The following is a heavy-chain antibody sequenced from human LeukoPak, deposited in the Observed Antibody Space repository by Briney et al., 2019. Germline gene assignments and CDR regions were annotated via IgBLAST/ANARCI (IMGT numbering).Heavy chain of an antibody. V-gene: IGHV3-7*01. Sequence: GGSLRLSCAASGFTFSSYWMSWVRQAPGKGLEWVANIKQDGSEKYYVDSVKGRFTISRDNAKNTLFLQMNSLRAEDTAVYCCAREVVGATANAFDIWGQGTMVTVSS. CDR1: GFTFSSYW. CDR3: AREVVGATANAFDI. CDR2: IKQDGSEK. J-gene: IGHJ3*02. D-gene: IGHD1-26*01.